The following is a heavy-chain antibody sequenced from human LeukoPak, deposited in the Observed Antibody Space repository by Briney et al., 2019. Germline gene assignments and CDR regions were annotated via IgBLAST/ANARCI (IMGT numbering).Heavy chain of an antibody. Sequence: GGSLRLSCAASEFTFRSYWMSWVRQAPGKGLEWVANIKQEGGEKYYLDSVKGRFTGSRDNAKNSLYLQMNSLRAEDTAVYYCARHVTTVTSRAFDIWGQGTMVTVSS. CDR1: EFTFRSYW. CDR3: ARHVTTVTSRAFDI. J-gene: IGHJ3*02. CDR2: IKQEGGEK. V-gene: IGHV3-7*01. D-gene: IGHD4-17*01.